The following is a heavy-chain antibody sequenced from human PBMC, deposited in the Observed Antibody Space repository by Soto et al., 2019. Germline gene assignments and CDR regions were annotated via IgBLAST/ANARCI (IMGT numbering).Heavy chain of an antibody. Sequence: SETLSLTCAVSGGSISSSNWWSWVRQPPGKGLEWIGEIYHSGSTNYNPSLKSRVTISVDKSKNQFALKLSSVTAADTAVYYCATDYGDYGLRMDYWGQGTLVTVS. CDR1: GGSISSSNW. V-gene: IGHV4-4*02. J-gene: IGHJ4*02. D-gene: IGHD4-17*01. CDR2: IYHSGST. CDR3: ATDYGDYGLRMDY.